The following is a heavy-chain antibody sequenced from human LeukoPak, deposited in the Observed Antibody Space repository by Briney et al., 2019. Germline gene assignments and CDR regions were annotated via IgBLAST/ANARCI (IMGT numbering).Heavy chain of an antibody. CDR2: ISSGSTI. D-gene: IGHD6-19*01. CDR3: ARESIAVAGAPFDY. Sequence: GGSLRLSCAASGFTFSSYEMNWVRQAPGKGLEWVSYISSGSTIYDADSVKGRFTISRDNAKNSLYLQMNSLRAEDTAVYYCARESIAVAGAPFDYWGQGTLVTGSS. CDR1: GFTFSSYE. V-gene: IGHV3-48*03. J-gene: IGHJ4*02.